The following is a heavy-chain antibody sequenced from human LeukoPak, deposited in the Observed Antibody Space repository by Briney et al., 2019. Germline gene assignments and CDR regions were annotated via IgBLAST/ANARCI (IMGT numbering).Heavy chain of an antibody. D-gene: IGHD6-13*01. CDR3: AKLATRAVAGAFDY. V-gene: IGHV3-23*01. Sequence: GGSLRLSCAASGFTFSSYAMSWVRRAPAKGLEWVSGISGTGGSTNYADSVKGRFTISRDNSKNTLYLQMNSLRAEDTAVYYCAKLATRAVAGAFDYWGHGTLVTVSS. J-gene: IGHJ4*01. CDR2: ISGTGGST. CDR1: GFTFSSYA.